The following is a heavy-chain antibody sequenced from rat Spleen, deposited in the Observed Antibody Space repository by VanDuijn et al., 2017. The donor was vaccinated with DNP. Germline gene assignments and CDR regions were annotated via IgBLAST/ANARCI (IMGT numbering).Heavy chain of an antibody. V-gene: IGHV3-1*01. CDR3: ARSDYYGSFRPFTY. D-gene: IGHD1-2*01. CDR2: ISYRGTT. Sequence: EVQLQESGPGLVKPSQSLSLTCSVTGYSITSNYWGWIRKFPGNKMEWIGHISYRGTTSYHPSLKSRISITRDTSKNQFFLQLSSVTTEDTATYYCARSDYYGSFRPFTYWGQGTLVTVSS. CDR1: GYSITSNY. J-gene: IGHJ3*01.